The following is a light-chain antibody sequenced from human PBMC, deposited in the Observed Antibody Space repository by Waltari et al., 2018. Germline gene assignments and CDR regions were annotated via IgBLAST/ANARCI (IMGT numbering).Light chain of an antibody. Sequence: QSVLTQPPSVSGAPGQRVTISCTGSSSNLGADYDVHWYQQLPGTAPKFLIYGNSNRPSGVPDRFSGSKSGTSASLAITGLQAEDEADYYCQSYDSSLRGSVFGGGTKLTVL. V-gene: IGLV1-40*01. CDR1: SSNLGADYD. CDR2: GNS. CDR3: QSYDSSLRGSV. J-gene: IGLJ2*01.